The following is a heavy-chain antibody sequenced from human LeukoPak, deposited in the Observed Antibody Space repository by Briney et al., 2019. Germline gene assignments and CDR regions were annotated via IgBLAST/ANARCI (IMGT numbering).Heavy chain of an antibody. Sequence: GGSLRPSCAASGFTFRSTVMTWVRQAPGKGLQWVSTISPDGAYIYYADSLRGRFTMSRDNSENTLYLQMTSLRVEDTAIYYCVKRFLESIVSEQWGQGTLVTVSS. CDR2: ISPDGAYI. V-gene: IGHV3-23*01. D-gene: IGHD3-3*01. J-gene: IGHJ4*02. CDR1: GFTFRSTV. CDR3: VKRFLESIVSEQ.